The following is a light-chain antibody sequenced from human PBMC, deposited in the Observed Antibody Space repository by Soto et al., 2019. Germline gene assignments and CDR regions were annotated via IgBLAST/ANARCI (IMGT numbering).Light chain of an antibody. CDR3: QQSYRTPWT. CDR2: AAS. CDR1: QSISSF. Sequence: DIQMTQSPSSLSASVGDRVTITCRASQSISSFLNWYQQKPGKAPKVLIYAASTLQSEIPSRFSGSGSGIDVNLTISSLRPEDSANCYCQQSYRTPWTVGQGNKVEIK. V-gene: IGKV1-39*01. J-gene: IGKJ1*01.